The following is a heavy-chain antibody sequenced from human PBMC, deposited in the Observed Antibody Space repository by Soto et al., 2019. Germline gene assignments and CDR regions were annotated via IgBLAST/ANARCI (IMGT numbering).Heavy chain of an antibody. J-gene: IGHJ5*02. D-gene: IGHD3-22*01. Sequence: SETLSLTCAVSGGSISSGGYSWSWIRHPPGKGLEWIGYIYHSGSTYYNPSLKSRVTISVDRSKNQFSLKLSSVTAADTAVYYCARYLDSSGYYYGFRFDPWGQGTLVTVSS. V-gene: IGHV4-30-2*01. CDR3: ARYLDSSGYYYGFRFDP. CDR2: IYHSGST. CDR1: GGSISSGGYS.